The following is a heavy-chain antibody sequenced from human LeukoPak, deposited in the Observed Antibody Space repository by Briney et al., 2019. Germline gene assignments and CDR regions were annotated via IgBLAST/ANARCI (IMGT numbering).Heavy chain of an antibody. CDR1: GDSSRTNA. CDR3: ARERDDDPFDI. CDR2: ISAGSGNT. D-gene: IGHD1-1*01. J-gene: IGHJ3*02. Sequence: ASVKVSCKASGDSSRTNAIVWLRQAPGQRPEWMGWISAGSGNTKYSQTFQDRHTLTRDTAASTVYMDLSSLRPEDTAVYFCARERDDDPFDIWGQGTLVIVSS. V-gene: IGHV1-3*01.